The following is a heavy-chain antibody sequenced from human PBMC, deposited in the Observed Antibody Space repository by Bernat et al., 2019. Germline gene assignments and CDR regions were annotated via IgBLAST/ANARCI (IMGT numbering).Heavy chain of an antibody. V-gene: IGHV3-30*18. CDR3: AKVGGSSSPYYYYGMDV. CDR1: GFTFSSYG. J-gene: IGHJ6*02. CDR2: ISYDGSNK. Sequence: QVQLVESGGGVVQPGRSLRLSCAASGFTFSSYGMHWVRQAPGKGLEWVAVISYDGSNKYYADSVKGRFTISRDNSKNTLYLQMNSLRAEDTAVYCCAKVGGSSSPYYYYGMDVWGQGTTVTVSS. D-gene: IGHD6-6*01.